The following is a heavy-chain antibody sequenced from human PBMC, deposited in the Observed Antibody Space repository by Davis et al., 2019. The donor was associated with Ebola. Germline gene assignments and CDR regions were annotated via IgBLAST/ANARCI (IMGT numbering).Heavy chain of an antibody. Sequence: PSETLSLTCTVSGGSISSGGYYWSWIRQHPGKGLEWIGYIYYSGSTYYNPSLKSRVTISVDTSKNQFSLKLSSVTAADTAVYYCARLRWLHFFDYWGQGTLVTVSS. CDR2: IYYSGST. CDR1: GGSISSGGYY. J-gene: IGHJ4*02. D-gene: IGHD5-24*01. CDR3: ARLRWLHFFDY. V-gene: IGHV4-31*03.